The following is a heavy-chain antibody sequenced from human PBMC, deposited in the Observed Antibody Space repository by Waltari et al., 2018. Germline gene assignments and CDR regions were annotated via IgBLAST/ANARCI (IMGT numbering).Heavy chain of an antibody. D-gene: IGHD1-7*01. CDR2: MNADGSTT. V-gene: IGHV3-74*01. Sequence: EVQLVESGGGLVQPGGSLRLSCAGSGFTFSNTWIHWVRQAPGEGLVGVSRMNADGSTTDYADSVKGRFTIARDNAKNTLYLQMNSLRVEDTAVYYCATAGNYRFDYWGQGTLVTVSS. CDR1: GFTFSNTW. J-gene: IGHJ4*02. CDR3: ATAGNYRFDY.